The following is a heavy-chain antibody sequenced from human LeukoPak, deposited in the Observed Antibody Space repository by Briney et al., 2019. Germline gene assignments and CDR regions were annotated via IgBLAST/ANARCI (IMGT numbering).Heavy chain of an antibody. CDR3: ARVGQLVQVDY. CDR1: GYTFTSYY. CDR2: INPTGGST. D-gene: IGHD6-13*01. V-gene: IGHV1-46*03. J-gene: IGHJ4*02. Sequence: GASVKVSCKVSGYTFTSYYMHGLRQPPGQELEGMGIINPTGGSTNYAQKFQGRVTITRDTPTSTLYMWRSSLRHEETAVYYCARVGQLVQVDYWGQGTLVTVSS.